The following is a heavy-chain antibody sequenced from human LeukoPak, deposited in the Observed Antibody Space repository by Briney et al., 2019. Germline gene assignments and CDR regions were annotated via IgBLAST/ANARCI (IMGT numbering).Heavy chain of an antibody. CDR1: GFTFSSYS. CDR3: ARTTETSPAPIDY. Sequence: GGSLRLSCAASGFTFSSYSMNWVRQAPGKGLEWVSSISSSSSYIYYADSVKGRFTISRDNAKNSLYLQMNSLRAEDTAVYYCARTTETSPAPIDYWGQGTLVTVSS. CDR2: ISSSSSYI. J-gene: IGHJ4*02. D-gene: IGHD1-1*01. V-gene: IGHV3-21*01.